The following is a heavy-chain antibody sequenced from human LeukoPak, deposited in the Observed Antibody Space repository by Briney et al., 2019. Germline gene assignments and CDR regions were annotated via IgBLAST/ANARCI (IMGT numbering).Heavy chain of an antibody. Sequence: PSETLSLTCTVSGGSISSYYWSWIRQPPGKGLEWIGYMYYSGSTYYNPSLKSRVTISVDTSKNQFSLKLSSVTAADTAVYYCARPYYYDSRIDPWGQGTLVTVSS. D-gene: IGHD3-22*01. V-gene: IGHV4-59*08. CDR1: GGSISSYY. CDR3: ARPYYYDSRIDP. J-gene: IGHJ5*02. CDR2: MYYSGST.